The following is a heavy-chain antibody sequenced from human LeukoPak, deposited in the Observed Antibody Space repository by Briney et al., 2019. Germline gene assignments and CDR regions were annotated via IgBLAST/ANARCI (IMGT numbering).Heavy chain of an antibody. CDR2: INSDGGST. J-gene: IGHJ5*02. CDR1: GFTFSSNW. CDR3: ARGPGGILGWFDP. V-gene: IGHV3-74*01. D-gene: IGHD3-16*01. Sequence: GGSLRLSCAASGFTFSSNWMHWVRQAPGKGLVRVSRINSDGGSTTYADSVKGRFTISRDNAKNTLYLQMNSLRAEDTAVYHCARGPGGILGWFDPWGQGTLVTVSS.